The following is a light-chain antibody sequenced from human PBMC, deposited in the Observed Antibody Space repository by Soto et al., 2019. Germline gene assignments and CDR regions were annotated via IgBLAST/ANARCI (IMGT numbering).Light chain of an antibody. CDR3: QQLNSYPLT. J-gene: IGKJ5*01. CDR2: AAS. Sequence: DIQMTQSPSSLSASVGDRFTITCRASQSISSHFNWYQQKPGKAPKLLIYAASTLQSGVPSRFSGSGSGTDFTLTISSLQPEDFATYFCQQLNSYPLTFGQGTRLEIK. CDR1: QSISSH. V-gene: IGKV1-39*01.